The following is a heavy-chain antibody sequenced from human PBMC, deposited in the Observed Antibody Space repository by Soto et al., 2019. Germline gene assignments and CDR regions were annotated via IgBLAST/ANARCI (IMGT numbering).Heavy chain of an antibody. CDR3: AKDGGYSYGYSPRYYYGMHV. D-gene: IGHD5-18*01. CDR2: ISGSGGST. Sequence: EVQLLESGGGLVQPGGSLRLSCAASGFTFSSYAMSWVRQAPGKGLEWVSAISGSGGSTYYADSVKGRFTISRDNSKNTLYLQMNSLRPEDTAVYYCAKDGGYSYGYSPRYYYGMHVWGQGTTVTVSS. V-gene: IGHV3-23*01. CDR1: GFTFSSYA. J-gene: IGHJ6*02.